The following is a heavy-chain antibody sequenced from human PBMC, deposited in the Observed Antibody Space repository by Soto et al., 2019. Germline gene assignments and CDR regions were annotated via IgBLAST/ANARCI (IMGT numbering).Heavy chain of an antibody. Sequence: GGSLRLSCEASGFIFTNFWMHWVRQVPGKGLVWVSRIDTSGSSTSYADSVKGRFTISRDNAKNTVSLQMNSLRAEDTGVYYCAKDSWYFDLWSQGSLVTVSS. J-gene: IGHJ4*02. CDR2: IDTSGSST. CDR3: AKDSWYFDL. D-gene: IGHD6-13*01. CDR1: GFIFTNFW. V-gene: IGHV3-74*01.